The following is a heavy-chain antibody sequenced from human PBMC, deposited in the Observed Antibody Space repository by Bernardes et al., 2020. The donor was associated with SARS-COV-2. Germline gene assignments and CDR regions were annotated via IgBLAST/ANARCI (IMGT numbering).Heavy chain of an antibody. CDR3: AAVGRLPEYNDAFDI. CDR1: GFTFTTSA. J-gene: IGHJ3*02. CDR2: IVVGSGNT. V-gene: IGHV1-58*01. Sequence: SVKVSCKASGFTFTTSAVQWVRQARGQRLEWIGWIVVGSGNTNYAQKFQERVTITRDMSTSTAYMELSSLRSEDTAVYYCAAVGRLPEYNDAFDIWGQGTMVTVSS. D-gene: IGHD1-1*01.